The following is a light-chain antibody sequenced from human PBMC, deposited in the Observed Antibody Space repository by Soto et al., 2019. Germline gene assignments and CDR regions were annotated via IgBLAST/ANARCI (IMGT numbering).Light chain of an antibody. CDR2: GAS. CDR3: QQYNDYPLT. J-gene: IGKJ4*01. V-gene: IGKV3-15*01. CDR1: QSVSSN. Sequence: EIVLTQSPGTLSLSPGEGATLSCRASQSVSSNLAWYQQKPGQAPRLLIYGASTRATGIPARFSGSGSGTEFTLTISSLQPDDFATYYCQQYNDYPLTFGGGTKVDIK.